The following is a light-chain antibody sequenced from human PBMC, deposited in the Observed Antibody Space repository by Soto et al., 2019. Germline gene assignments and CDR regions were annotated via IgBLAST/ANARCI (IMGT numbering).Light chain of an antibody. V-gene: IGKV2-28*01. CDR2: LGS. CDR1: QSLLHSNGYNY. Sequence: DIVMTQSPLSLPVTPGEPASSSCRSSQSLLHSNGYNYLDWYLQKPGQSPQLLIYLGSNRASGVPDRFSGSGAGTDCTLKISRVEAEDVGVYYCLQALHTPLTFGGGTKVEIK. J-gene: IGKJ4*01. CDR3: LQALHTPLT.